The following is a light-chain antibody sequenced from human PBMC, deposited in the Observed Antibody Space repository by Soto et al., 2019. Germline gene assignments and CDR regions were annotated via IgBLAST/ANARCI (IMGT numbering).Light chain of an antibody. J-gene: IGKJ2*01. CDR2: AAS. CDR3: QQSHGIPYT. V-gene: IGKV1-39*01. CDR1: QTISTY. Sequence: DIQMTQSPSSLSASVGDRVTITCRASQTISTYLNWYQQNPGQAPKLLIYAASTLQIGVPSRFSGSGSGTDFTLTISSLQLEDFATDYYQQSHGIPYTFGQGTKLEIK.